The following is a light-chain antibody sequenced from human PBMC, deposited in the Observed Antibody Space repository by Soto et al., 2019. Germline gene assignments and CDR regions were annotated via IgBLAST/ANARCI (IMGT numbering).Light chain of an antibody. CDR3: SSYAGSNNLGV. V-gene: IGLV2-8*01. Sequence: QSALTQPPSASGSPGQSVTISCTGTSSDVGGYNYVSWYQQHPGKAPKLMIYEVSKRPSGVPDRFSGSKSGNTASLTVSGLQAEDEADYYCSSYAGSNNLGVFGTATKLTVL. J-gene: IGLJ1*01. CDR1: SSDVGGYNY. CDR2: EVS.